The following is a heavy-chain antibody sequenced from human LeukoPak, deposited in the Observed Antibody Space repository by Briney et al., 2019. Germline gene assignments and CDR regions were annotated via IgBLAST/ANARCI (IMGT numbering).Heavy chain of an antibody. CDR1: GFTFSSSG. CDR2: IWSDGSEK. J-gene: IGHJ4*02. CDR3: AKRGDYFDY. D-gene: IGHD4-17*01. Sequence: GGSLRLSCAASGFTFSSSGMNWVRQAPGKGLEWVAVIWSDGSEKRYADSVKGRFTISRDNSKSTLYLQMNSLRAEDTAVYYCAKRGDYFDYWGQGTLVTVSS. V-gene: IGHV3-33*03.